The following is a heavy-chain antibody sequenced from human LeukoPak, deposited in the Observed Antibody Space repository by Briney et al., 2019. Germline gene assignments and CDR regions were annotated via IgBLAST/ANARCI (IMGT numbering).Heavy chain of an antibody. Sequence: GSLRLSCAASGFTFSSYAMSWVRQAPGKGLEWVSAISGSGGSTYHADSVKGRFTISRDNSKNTLYLQMNSLRAEDTAVYYCAKIMSDYDFWSGYYRGHYFDYWGQGTLVTVSS. J-gene: IGHJ4*02. D-gene: IGHD3-3*01. CDR3: AKIMSDYDFWSGYYRGHYFDY. V-gene: IGHV3-23*01. CDR1: GFTFSSYA. CDR2: ISGSGGST.